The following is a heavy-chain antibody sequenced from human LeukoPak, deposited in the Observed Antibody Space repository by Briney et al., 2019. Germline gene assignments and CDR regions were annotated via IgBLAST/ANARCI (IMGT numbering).Heavy chain of an antibody. CDR3: ARHFDGISAAGGGLDY. V-gene: IGHV5-51*01. CDR1: GYSFITYW. J-gene: IGHJ4*02. D-gene: IGHD6-13*01. CDR2: IYPADSDI. Sequence: GESLKISCTGSGYSFITYWIAWVRQMPGKGLEWMGIIYPADSDIRYGSSFQGQVTISADRSINTAYLQWSSLEASDTAIYYCARHFDGISAAGGGLDYWGQGTLVTVSS.